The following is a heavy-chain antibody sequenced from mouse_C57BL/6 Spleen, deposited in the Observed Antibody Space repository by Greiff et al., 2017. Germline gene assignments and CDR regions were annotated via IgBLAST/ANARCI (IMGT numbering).Heavy chain of an antibody. CDR3: ARGDWYFDV. CDR2: IYPSDSET. CDR1: GYTFTSYW. J-gene: IGHJ1*03. Sequence: QVQLQQPGAELVRPGSSVRLSCKASGYTFTSYWMDWVKQRPGQGLEWIGNIYPSDSETHYNQKFKDKATLTVDKSSSTAYMQLSSLTSEDSAVYYCARGDWYFDVWGTGTTVTVSS. V-gene: IGHV1-61*01.